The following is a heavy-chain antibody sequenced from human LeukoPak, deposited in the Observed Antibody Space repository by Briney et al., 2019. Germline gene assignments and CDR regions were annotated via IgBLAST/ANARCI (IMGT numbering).Heavy chain of an antibody. CDR3: ARVRPQDAFDI. CDR2: IYPGDSDT. J-gene: IGHJ3*02. CDR1: GYSFTNYW. V-gene: IGHV5-51*01. Sequence: GESLKISCKGSGYSFTNYWIGWVRQMPGKGVEWMGIIYPGDSDTRYSPAFQGQVTISADKSISTAYLQWSSLKASDIAMYYCARVRPQDAFDIWGQGTMATVSS.